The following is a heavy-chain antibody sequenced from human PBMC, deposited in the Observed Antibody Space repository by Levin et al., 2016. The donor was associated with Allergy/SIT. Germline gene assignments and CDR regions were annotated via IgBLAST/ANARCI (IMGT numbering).Heavy chain of an antibody. CDR2: INPQSGGA. D-gene: IGHD1-26*01. J-gene: IGHJ4*02. CDR3: ARDGGGSPDH. CDR1: GYTFTAYF. V-gene: IGHV1-2*04. Sequence: ASVKVSCKASGYTFTAYFIHWVRQAPGQGLEWMGWINPQSGGAIYAEKFQGSVTMTRDTSISAVYMELSRLTPDDAAMYYCARDGGGSPDHWGQGTLVNVSS.